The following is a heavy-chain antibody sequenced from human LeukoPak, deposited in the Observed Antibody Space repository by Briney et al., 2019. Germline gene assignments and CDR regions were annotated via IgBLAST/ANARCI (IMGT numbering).Heavy chain of an antibody. CDR1: GFTFSSYA. CDR2: ISGSGGST. CDR3: AKAPGLRYFDF. Sequence: PGESLKISCAASGFTFSSYAMSWVRQAPGKGLEWVSAISGSGGSTYYADSVKGRFTISRDNSKNTLYLQMNSLRAEDTAVYYCAKAPGLRYFDFWGQGTLVTVSS. D-gene: IGHD3-9*01. V-gene: IGHV3-23*01. J-gene: IGHJ4*02.